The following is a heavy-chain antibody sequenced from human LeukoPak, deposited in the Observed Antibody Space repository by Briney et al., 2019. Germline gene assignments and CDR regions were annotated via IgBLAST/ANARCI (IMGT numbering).Heavy chain of an antibody. V-gene: IGHV3-20*04. CDR2: INWNGGSR. D-gene: IGHD1-7*01. J-gene: IGHJ4*02. Sequence: PGGSLRLSCAASGFNFDDYVMSWVRQAPGKGLEWVSGINWNGGSRGYADSVKGRFTISRDNAKNSLYLQMNSLRAEDTALYYCARAGLYNWNYEGTAYFDYWGQGTLVTVSS. CDR1: GFNFDDYV. CDR3: ARAGLYNWNYEGTAYFDY.